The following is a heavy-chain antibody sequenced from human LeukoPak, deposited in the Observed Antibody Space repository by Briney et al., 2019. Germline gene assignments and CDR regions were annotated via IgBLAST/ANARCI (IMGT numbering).Heavy chain of an antibody. D-gene: IGHD7-27*01. Sequence: PSETLSLTCTVSGGSISTSNYYWGWIRQPPGKGLEWIGYVYYSGSTEYNPSLRSRITISLEMSKQQFSLNLTSVTAADTAIYYCASNTGTVFDYWGQGALVTVSS. CDR3: ASNTGTVFDY. CDR2: VYYSGST. J-gene: IGHJ4*02. V-gene: IGHV4-61*05. CDR1: GGSISTSNYY.